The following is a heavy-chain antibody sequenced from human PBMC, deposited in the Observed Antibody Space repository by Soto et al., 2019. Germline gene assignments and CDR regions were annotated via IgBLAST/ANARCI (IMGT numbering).Heavy chain of an antibody. CDR3: ARDPLIHCSSTSCQDYYYYYGMDV. Sequence: PSQTLSLTCAISGDSVSSNSAAWNWIRQSPSRGLEWLGRTYYRSKWYNDYAVSVKSRITINPDTSKNQFSLQLNSVTPEDTAVYYCARDPLIHCSSTSCQDYYYYYGMDVWGQGTTVTVSS. V-gene: IGHV6-1*01. J-gene: IGHJ6*02. D-gene: IGHD2-2*01. CDR1: GDSVSSNSAA. CDR2: TYYRSKWYN.